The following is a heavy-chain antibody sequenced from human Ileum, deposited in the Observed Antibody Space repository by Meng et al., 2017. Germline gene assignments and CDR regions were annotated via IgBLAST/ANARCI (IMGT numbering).Heavy chain of an antibody. CDR1: GFTFSNYW. Sequence: GESLKISCAASGFTFSNYWMHWVRQGPGKGLVWVSRIKSDGSSTIYADSVKGRFTISRDNAKNTLNLQMNSLRAEDTAVYYCARGNYYSMDVWGQGTAVTVSS. CDR3: ARGNYYSMDV. CDR2: IKSDGSST. J-gene: IGHJ6*02. V-gene: IGHV3-74*01.